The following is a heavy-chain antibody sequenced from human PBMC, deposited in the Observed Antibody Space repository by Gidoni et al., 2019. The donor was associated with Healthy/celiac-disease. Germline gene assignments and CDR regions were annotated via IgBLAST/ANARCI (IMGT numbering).Heavy chain of an antibody. CDR1: GFTFSSYA. CDR2: ISGSGGST. D-gene: IGHD3-22*01. Sequence: EVQLLESGGGLVQPGGYLRLSCAASGFTFSSYAMSWVRQAPGKGLEWVSAISGSGGSTYYADSVKGRFTISRDNSKNTLYLQMNSLRAEDTAVYYCANDKWLLLQPDDAFDIWGQGTMVTVSS. V-gene: IGHV3-23*01. CDR3: ANDKWLLLQPDDAFDI. J-gene: IGHJ3*02.